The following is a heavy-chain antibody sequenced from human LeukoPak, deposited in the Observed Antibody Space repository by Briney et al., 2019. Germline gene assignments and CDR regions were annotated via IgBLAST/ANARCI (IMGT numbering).Heavy chain of an antibody. CDR3: ARCYDLWSGYYRWLDP. J-gene: IGHJ5*02. D-gene: IGHD3-3*01. V-gene: IGHV1-69*01. CDR2: IIPIFGAP. CDR1: GGTFNSYA. Sequence: SVKVSYKASGGTFNSYAISWVRQAPGQGLEWMGGIIPIFGAPNYAQKFQGRVTITADESTSTAYMELSSLRSEDTAVYYCARCYDLWSGYYRWLDPWGQGTLVTVSS.